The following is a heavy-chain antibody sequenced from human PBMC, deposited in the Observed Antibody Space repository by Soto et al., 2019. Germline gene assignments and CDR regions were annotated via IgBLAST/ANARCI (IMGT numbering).Heavy chain of an antibody. V-gene: IGHV4-59*08. CDR3: ARHVASTTVTYNWFDP. Sequence: PSETLSLTCTVSGVSISNYYWSWIRQPPGKGLEWIGYIYYSGSTNYNPSLKSRVTISVDTSKNQFSLKLSSVTAADTAVYYCARHVASTTVTYNWFDPWGQGTLVTVSS. J-gene: IGHJ5*02. D-gene: IGHD4-17*01. CDR1: GVSISNYY. CDR2: IYYSGST.